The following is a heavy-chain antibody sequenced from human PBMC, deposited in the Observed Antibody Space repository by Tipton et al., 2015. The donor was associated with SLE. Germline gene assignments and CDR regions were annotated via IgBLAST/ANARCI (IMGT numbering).Heavy chain of an antibody. J-gene: IGHJ4*02. CDR2: MSGGTGRT. Sequence: GSLRLSCATSGFTFINYVMSWVRQAPGKGLGWVASMSGGTGRTFYADSVKGRFTVARDSSKNTLYLQVSSLRAEDTATYFCARVSGLGLDYWGQGTLVTVSS. D-gene: IGHD3/OR15-3a*01. CDR3: ARVSGLGLDY. V-gene: IGHV3-23*01. CDR1: GFTFINYV.